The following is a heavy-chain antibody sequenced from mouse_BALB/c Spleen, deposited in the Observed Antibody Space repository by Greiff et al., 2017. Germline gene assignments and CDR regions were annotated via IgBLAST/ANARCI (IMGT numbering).Heavy chain of an antibody. D-gene: IGHD2-1*01. Sequence: QVQLQQSGPQLVRPGASVKISCKASGYSFTSYWMHWVKQRPGQGLEWIGVINPGSGGTNYNEKFKGKATLTADKSSSTAYMQLSSLTSDDSAVYFCARNGNYFYAMDYWGQGTSVTVSS. CDR2: INPGSGGT. J-gene: IGHJ4*01. CDR1: GYSFTSYW. V-gene: IGHV1-54*01. CDR3: ARNGNYFYAMDY.